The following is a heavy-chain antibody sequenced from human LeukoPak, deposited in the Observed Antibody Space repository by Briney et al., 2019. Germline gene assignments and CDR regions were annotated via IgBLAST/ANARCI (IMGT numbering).Heavy chain of an antibody. V-gene: IGHV3-30*18. J-gene: IGHJ4*02. Sequence: GGSLRLSCAASGFTFISYGMHWVRQAPGKGLEWVGVISDDGRRKDYADSVKGRFTISRDNSKDTLYLQMNSLRAEDTAVYYCAKRPSDYGDYVSYFDYWGQGTLVTVSS. CDR3: AKRPSDYGDYVSYFDY. D-gene: IGHD4-17*01. CDR2: ISDDGRRK. CDR1: GFTFISYG.